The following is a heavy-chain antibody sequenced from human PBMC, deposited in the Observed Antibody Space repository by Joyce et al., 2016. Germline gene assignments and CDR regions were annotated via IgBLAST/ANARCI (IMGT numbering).Heavy chain of an antibody. CDR3: ARDPQNFGF. CDR2: IYRNGKT. CDR1: GDSISSGYF. V-gene: IGHV4-38-2*02. Sequence: VQLQESGPGLVKPSETLSLTCDVSGDSISSGYFYGWVRQAPGKGLDWIANIYRNGKTYYDASLRSRVAISVETAKNQLSLKLSSVTAADTAGYYCARDPQNFGFWGQGTLVIVSS. J-gene: IGHJ4*02. D-gene: IGHD2/OR15-2a*01.